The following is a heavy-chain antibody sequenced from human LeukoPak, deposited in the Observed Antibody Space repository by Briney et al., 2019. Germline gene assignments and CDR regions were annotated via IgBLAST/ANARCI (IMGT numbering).Heavy chain of an antibody. J-gene: IGHJ5*02. Sequence: SETLSLTCTVSGGSISSSYCWSWIRQPAGKGLEWIGRIYTSGSTSGSTNYNPSLKSRVTMLVDTSKNQFSLKLTSVTAADTAVYYCARRTDSGSYNWFDAWGQGTLVTVSS. CDR3: ARRTDSGSYNWFDA. CDR1: GGSISSSYC. D-gene: IGHD1-26*01. V-gene: IGHV4-4*07. CDR2: IYTSGSTSGST.